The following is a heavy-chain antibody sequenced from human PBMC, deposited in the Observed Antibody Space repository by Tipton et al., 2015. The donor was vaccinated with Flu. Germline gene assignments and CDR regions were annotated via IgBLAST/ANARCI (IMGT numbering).Heavy chain of an antibody. J-gene: IGHJ5*02. V-gene: IGHV4-38-2*01. CDR1: GYSISSGYY. CDR2: IYHSGST. D-gene: IGHD2-15*01. Sequence: LRLSCAVSGYSISSGYYWGWIRQPPGKGLEWIGSIYHSGSTYYNPSLKSRVTISVDTTKNQFSLKLSSVTAADTVVYYCARRYCSGGSCVTGWFDPWGQGTLVTVSS. CDR3: ARRYCSGGSCVTGWFDP.